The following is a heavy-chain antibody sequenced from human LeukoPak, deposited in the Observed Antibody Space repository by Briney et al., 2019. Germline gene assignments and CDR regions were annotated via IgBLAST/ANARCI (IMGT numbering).Heavy chain of an antibody. Sequence: SETLSLTCTVSGGSISSYYWSWIRQPPGKGLEWIGDIYYSGSTNYNPSLKSRVTISVDTSKNQFSLKLSSVTAADTAVYYCARVGSDPAGYYYYYMDVWGKGTTVTVSS. V-gene: IGHV4-59*01. D-gene: IGHD1-26*01. J-gene: IGHJ6*03. CDR1: GGSISSYY. CDR2: IYYSGST. CDR3: ARVGSDPAGYYYYYMDV.